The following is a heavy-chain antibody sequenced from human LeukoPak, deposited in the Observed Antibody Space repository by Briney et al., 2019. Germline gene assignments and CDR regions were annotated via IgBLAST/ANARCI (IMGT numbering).Heavy chain of an antibody. V-gene: IGHV4-38-2*01. Sequence: SETLSLTCPVSGYSFTSGHYWGWIRQPPGKGLEWIANIYHTGSAHYNPSLKSRVTISVDTSKNQFSLKLSSVTAADTAVYYCARYCTSTTCILRGFDYWGQGTLDTVSS. D-gene: IGHD2-2*01. CDR1: GYSFTSGHY. J-gene: IGHJ4*02. CDR2: IYHTGSA. CDR3: ARYCTSTTCILRGFDY.